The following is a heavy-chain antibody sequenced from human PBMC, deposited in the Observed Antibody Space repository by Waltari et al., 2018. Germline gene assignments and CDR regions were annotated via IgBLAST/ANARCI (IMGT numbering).Heavy chain of an antibody. D-gene: IGHD6-13*01. CDR3: ATSAPAGGTLTRLTHWAY. CDR2: IIPLFPKT. J-gene: IGHJ4*02. Sequence: QVQLVQSGPEVKKPGSSVKVSCKTSGGSFSTFGINWVRQAPGQGLEWLGRIIPLFPKTDYAQKFQGRVTISADESTGSVNMELSSLTSEDTAVYYCATSAPAGGTLTRLTHWAYWGQGTLVTVSS. V-gene: IGHV1-69*13. CDR1: GGSFSTFG.